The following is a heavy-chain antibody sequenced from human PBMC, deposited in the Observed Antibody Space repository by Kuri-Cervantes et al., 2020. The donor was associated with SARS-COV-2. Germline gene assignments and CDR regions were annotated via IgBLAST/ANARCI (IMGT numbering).Heavy chain of an antibody. CDR2: ISSSSSYI. D-gene: IGHD6-19*01. J-gene: IGHJ3*02. CDR3: AREQWLELDAFDI. CDR1: GFTFSSYE. Sequence: GESLKISCAASGFTFSSYEMNWVRQAPGKGLEWVSSISSSSSYIYYADSVKGRFTISRDNAKNSLYLQMNSLRAEDTAVHYCAREQWLELDAFDIWGQGTMVTVSS. V-gene: IGHV3-21*01.